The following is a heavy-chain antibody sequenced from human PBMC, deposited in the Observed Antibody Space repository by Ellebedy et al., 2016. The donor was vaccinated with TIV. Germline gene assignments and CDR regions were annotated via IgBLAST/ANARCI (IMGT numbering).Heavy chain of an antibody. V-gene: IGHV5-51*01. CDR2: IYPGDSDT. J-gene: IGHJ4*02. D-gene: IGHD5-12*01. CDR1: GYLFGSYW. Sequence: GESLKISCKGSGYLFGSYWIGRVRLLPGQGLEWMGVIYPGDSDTSYSPSFQGQVTISADKSTNTAYLQWNSLKASDTATYYCARQYSPDRGGAGYWGQGTLVTVSS. CDR3: ARQYSPDRGGAGY.